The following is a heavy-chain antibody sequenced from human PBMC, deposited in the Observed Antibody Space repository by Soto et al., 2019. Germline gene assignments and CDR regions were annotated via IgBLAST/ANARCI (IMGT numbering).Heavy chain of an antibody. V-gene: IGHV3-11*05. Sequence: GGSLRLSCAASGFTFSDYYMSWIRQAPGKGLEWVSYISSSSSYTNYADSVKGRFTISRDNAKNSLYLQMNSLRAEDTAVYYCARDLFALNYYGTPHRLAYGMDVWGQGTTVTVSS. D-gene: IGHD3-10*01. CDR1: GFTFSDYY. CDR3: ARDLFALNYYGTPHRLAYGMDV. J-gene: IGHJ6*02. CDR2: ISSSSSYT.